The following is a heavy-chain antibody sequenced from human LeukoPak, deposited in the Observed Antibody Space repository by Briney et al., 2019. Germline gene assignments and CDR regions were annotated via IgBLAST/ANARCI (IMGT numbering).Heavy chain of an antibody. CDR3: ARGTANYCSGGSCYLAY. CDR2: ISGSGGST. CDR1: GFTVSSNY. J-gene: IGHJ4*02. V-gene: IGHV3-23*01. Sequence: PGGSLRLPCAASGFTVSSNYMSWVRQAPGKGLERVSAISGSGGSTYYGDSVKGRFTISRDNSKNTLYLQLNSLRADDTAIYYCARGTANYCSGGSCYLAYWGQGTLVTVSS. D-gene: IGHD2-15*01.